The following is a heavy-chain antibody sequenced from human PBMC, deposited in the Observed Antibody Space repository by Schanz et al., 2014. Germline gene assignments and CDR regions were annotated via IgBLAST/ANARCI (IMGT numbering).Heavy chain of an antibody. CDR3: AKDSRGSSFDMDV. V-gene: IGHV3-9*01. CDR1: GFIFEDYA. CDR2: ISWNSYSL. Sequence: VQLVESGGGVVQPGRSLRLSCAASGFIFEDYAMYWVRQAPGKGLEWVSGISWNSYSLLYADSVQGRFTISRDNAKNSLYLQMNRLRTEDTALYYCAKDSRGSSFDMDVWGQGTTVTVSS. D-gene: IGHD1-26*01. J-gene: IGHJ6*02.